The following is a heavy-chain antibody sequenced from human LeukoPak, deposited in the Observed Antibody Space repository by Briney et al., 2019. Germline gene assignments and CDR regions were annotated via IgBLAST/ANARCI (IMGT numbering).Heavy chain of an antibody. CDR1: GGSFSGYY. V-gene: IGHV4-34*01. Sequence: SETLSLTCAVYGGSFSGYYWSWIRQPPGKGLEWMGEINHSGSTNYNPSLKSRVTISVDTSKNQFSLKLSSVTAADTAVYYCARSYGSGSYYKGNWFDPWGQGTLVTVSS. D-gene: IGHD3-10*01. CDR3: ARSYGSGSYYKGNWFDP. CDR2: INHSGST. J-gene: IGHJ5*02.